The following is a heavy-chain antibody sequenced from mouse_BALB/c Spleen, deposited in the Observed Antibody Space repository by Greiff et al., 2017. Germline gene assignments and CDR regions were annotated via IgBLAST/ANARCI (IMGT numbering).Heavy chain of an antibody. J-gene: IGHJ2*01. CDR3: ARGLELGVLDD. CDR2: IWGDGST. CDR1: GFSLTGYG. D-gene: IGHD4-1*01. V-gene: IGHV2-6-7*01. Sequence: QVQLKQSGPGLVAPSQSLSITCTVSGFSLTGYGVNWVRQPPGKGLEWLGMIWGDGSTDYNSALKSRLSISKDTSKSQVFLKMNSLQTDDTARYYGARGLELGVLDDWGQGTTLTVSA.